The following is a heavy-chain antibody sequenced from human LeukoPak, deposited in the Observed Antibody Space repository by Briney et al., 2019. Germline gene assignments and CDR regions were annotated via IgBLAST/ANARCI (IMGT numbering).Heavy chain of an antibody. J-gene: IGHJ4*02. CDR1: GYTFTGYY. Sequence: ASVKVSCKASGYTFTGYYIHWVRQAPGQGLEWMGHINPNSDDTMYAQKFRGRVTMTRDTSISTGYMELSRLRSDDTAVYYCVRTHNCDYWGQGTLVTVSS. V-gene: IGHV1-2*06. CDR2: INPNSDDT. CDR3: VRTHNCDY.